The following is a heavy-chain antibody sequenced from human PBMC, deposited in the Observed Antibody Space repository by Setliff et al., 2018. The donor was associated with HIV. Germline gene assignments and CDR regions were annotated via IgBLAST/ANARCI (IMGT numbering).Heavy chain of an antibody. CDR3: TRDYAYDWNAVMDA. CDR2: ISSSSSYI. D-gene: IGHD1-20*01. V-gene: IGHV3-21*01. Sequence: GGSLRLSCAASGFTFSSFSMNWVRQAPGKGPEWVSSISSSSSYIFYADSVKGRFTISRDNAKNSLYLQMNSLRAEDTAVYYCTRDYAYDWNAVMDAWGKGTTVTVSS. J-gene: IGHJ6*03. CDR1: GFTFSSFS.